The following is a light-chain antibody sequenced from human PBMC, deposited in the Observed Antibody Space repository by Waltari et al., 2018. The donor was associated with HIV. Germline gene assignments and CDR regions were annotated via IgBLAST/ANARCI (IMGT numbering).Light chain of an antibody. CDR2: AAS. CDR1: QNIGTS. V-gene: IGKV1-39*01. J-gene: IGKJ1*01. Sequence: DIQMTQSPPSLSASVGDRVTITCRASQNIGTSLNWYQQKAGKAPKVLIYAASDLESWAPSRFSGSGSGTDFTLTISSLQPEDFATYYRQQSYSWSFGQGTKVEIK. CDR3: QQSYSWS.